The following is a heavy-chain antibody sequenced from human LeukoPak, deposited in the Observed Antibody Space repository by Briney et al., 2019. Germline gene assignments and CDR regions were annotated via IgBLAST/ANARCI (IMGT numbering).Heavy chain of an antibody. CDR3: ARDTRDGYSGFDY. J-gene: IGHJ4*02. V-gene: IGHV4-59*01. Sequence: SETLSLTCTVSSGSFRTYYWSWIRQPPGKGLEWIGYIYYSGGTNYNPSFKSRVTISVDTSKNQFSLNLSSVTAADTAVYYCARDTRDGYSGFDYWGQGTLVTVSS. D-gene: IGHD5-24*01. CDR1: SGSFRTYY. CDR2: IYYSGGT.